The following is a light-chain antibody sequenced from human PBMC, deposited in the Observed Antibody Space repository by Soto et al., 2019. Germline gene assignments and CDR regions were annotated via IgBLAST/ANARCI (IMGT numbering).Light chain of an antibody. J-gene: IGKJ5*01. V-gene: IGKV1-13*02. CDR1: QVIRSA. CDR2: DAS. CDR3: KQFDGYPIT. Sequence: AIQLTQSPSFLSASVRDKVTITCRASQVIRSALAWYQQKVGGPPKLLIYDASTFASGVSSRFSGSGSGTDFTLTIESLQPEDSATYYCKQFDGYPITFGQGTRLEIK.